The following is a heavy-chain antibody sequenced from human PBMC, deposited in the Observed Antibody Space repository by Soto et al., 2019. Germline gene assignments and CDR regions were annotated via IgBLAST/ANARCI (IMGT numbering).Heavy chain of an antibody. CDR3: ALEYISCWNY. V-gene: IGHV2-5*01. J-gene: IGHJ4*02. CDR1: GFSLSASGVG. D-gene: IGHD6-13*01. Sequence: SGHAGEPTQTLTLTCTFSGFSLSASGVGVGWIRQPSGKALEWLALIYWNDDKRYSPSLKSRLTITKDTSKNQVVLTMTNMDPVDTATYYCALEYISCWNYWGQGTLVTVSS. CDR2: IYWNDDK.